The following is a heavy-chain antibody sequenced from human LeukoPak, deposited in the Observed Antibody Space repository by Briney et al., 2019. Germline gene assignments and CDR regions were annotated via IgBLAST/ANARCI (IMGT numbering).Heavy chain of an antibody. CDR2: IYYSGST. CDR3: ARGVSGPLDY. V-gene: IGHV4-31*03. CDR1: GGSISSGGYY. D-gene: IGHD2-15*01. J-gene: IGHJ4*02. Sequence: KASETLSLTYTVSGGSISSGGYYWSWIRQHPGKGLEWIGYIYYSGSTYYNPSLKSRVTISVDTSKNQFSLKLSSVTAADTAVYYCARGVSGPLDYWGQGTQVTVSS.